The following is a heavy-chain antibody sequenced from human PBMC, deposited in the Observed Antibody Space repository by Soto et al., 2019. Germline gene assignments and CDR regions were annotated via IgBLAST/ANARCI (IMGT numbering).Heavy chain of an antibody. CDR1: GGSISSSSYY. CDR2: IYYSGST. D-gene: IGHD3-22*01. Sequence: SSETLSLTCTVSGGSISSSSYYWGWIRQPPGKGLEWIGSIYYSGSTSYNTSLKSRVTISVDTSKNHFSLSLSSVTAADTAVYYCARVRRWYYDSSGSFGMDVWGQGTTVTVSS. V-gene: IGHV4-39*07. CDR3: ARVRRWYYDSSGSFGMDV. J-gene: IGHJ6*02.